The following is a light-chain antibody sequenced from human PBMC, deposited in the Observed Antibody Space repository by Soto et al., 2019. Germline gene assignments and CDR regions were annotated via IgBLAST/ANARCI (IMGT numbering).Light chain of an antibody. CDR3: QQYNIYWT. CDR2: KAS. V-gene: IGKV1-5*03. Sequence: DIQMTQSPFTLSASVGDRVTITCRASQSVSSWLAWYQQKPGKAPKVLIHKASSLASGVPSRFSGSGSGTEFTLTISSLQPDDFSTYYCQQYNIYWTFGQGTKVEIK. J-gene: IGKJ1*01. CDR1: QSVSSW.